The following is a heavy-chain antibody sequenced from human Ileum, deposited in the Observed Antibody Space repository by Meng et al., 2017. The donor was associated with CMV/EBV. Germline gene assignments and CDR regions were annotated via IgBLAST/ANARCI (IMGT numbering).Heavy chain of an antibody. CDR1: GYIFTGYY. D-gene: IGHD6-19*01. Sequence: GELVQSGAKVKQPGASVKVSCKTSGYIFTGYYMHWVRQAPGQSPEWMGWINPNSGVTNYPQKFEDRVTMTRDTSFSTAYMELSRLTSDDTAVYYCARDFNSLAVTAANWFDPWGQGTLVTVSS. J-gene: IGHJ5*02. CDR2: INPNSGVT. V-gene: IGHV1-2*02. CDR3: ARDFNSLAVTAANWFDP.